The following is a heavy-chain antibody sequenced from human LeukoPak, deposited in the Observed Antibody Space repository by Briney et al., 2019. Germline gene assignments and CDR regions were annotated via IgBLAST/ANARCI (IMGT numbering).Heavy chain of an antibody. J-gene: IGHJ4*02. Sequence: GGSLRLSCAASGFTFSTYAMSWVRQAPGKGLEWVSAISGSGGSTYYADSGEGRFTISRDKSKNTFYLQMSSLRVEDTAVYYCAKELRDPTDYGRVDYWGQGTLVTVSS. CDR2: ISGSGGST. CDR1: GFTFSTYA. V-gene: IGHV3-23*01. CDR3: AKELRDPTDYGRVDY. D-gene: IGHD1-26*01.